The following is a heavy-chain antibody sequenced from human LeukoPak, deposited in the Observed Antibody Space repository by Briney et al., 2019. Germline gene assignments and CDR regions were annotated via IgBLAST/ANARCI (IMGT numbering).Heavy chain of an antibody. V-gene: IGHV4-34*01. CDR3: ARIVVVSSTRFYYFDY. D-gene: IGHD2-15*01. Sequence: SETLSLTCAVYGGSFSGYYWSWVRQPPGKGLEWIGEINHSGSTNYNPSLKSRVTISVDTSKNQFSLKLTSVTAADTAVYYCARIVVVSSTRFYYFDYWGQGALVTVSS. J-gene: IGHJ4*02. CDR2: INHSGST. CDR1: GGSFSGYY.